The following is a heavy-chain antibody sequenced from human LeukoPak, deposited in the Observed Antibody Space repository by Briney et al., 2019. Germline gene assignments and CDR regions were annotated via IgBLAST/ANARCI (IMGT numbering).Heavy chain of an antibody. CDR2: ISSSSTSK. CDR3: ANKPAGFDP. Sequence: GGSLRLSCAVSGFIFSSYSMNWVRQAPGKGLEWVSHISSSSTSKYYADSVKGRFTISRDNAKNSLYLQMNSLRAEDTAVYYCANKPAGFDPWGQGTLVTVSS. CDR1: GFIFSSYS. V-gene: IGHV3-48*04. J-gene: IGHJ5*02. D-gene: IGHD1-14*01.